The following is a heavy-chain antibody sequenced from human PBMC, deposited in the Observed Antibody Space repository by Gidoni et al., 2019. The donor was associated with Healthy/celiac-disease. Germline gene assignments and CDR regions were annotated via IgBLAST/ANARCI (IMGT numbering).Heavy chain of an antibody. Sequence: QVQLVQSGAEVKKPGASVKVSCKASGYLFTGYYIHWVRQAPGQGFEWMGWINPNSGGTNYAQKFQGRVTMTRDMSISTAYMELTSLRSDDTAVYHCARDLGTGYTYFDYWGQGTLLTVSS. CDR1: GYLFTGYY. V-gene: IGHV1-2*02. CDR3: ARDLGTGYTYFDY. J-gene: IGHJ4*02. CDR2: INPNSGGT. D-gene: IGHD7-27*01.